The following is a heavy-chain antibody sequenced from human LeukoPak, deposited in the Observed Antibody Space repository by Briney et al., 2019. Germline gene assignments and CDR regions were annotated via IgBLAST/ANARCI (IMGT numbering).Heavy chain of an antibody. CDR3: ATIAAGRVDPDY. J-gene: IGHJ4*02. D-gene: IGHD6-25*01. Sequence: PSETLSLTCAVYGGSFSGYYWSWIRQPPGKGLEWIGSLYHSGATYYNPSLKSRLTISVDTSKNHFSLELSSVTAADTAVYYCATIAAGRVDPDYWGQGTLVTVSS. CDR2: LYHSGAT. CDR1: GGSFSGYY. V-gene: IGHV4-34*01.